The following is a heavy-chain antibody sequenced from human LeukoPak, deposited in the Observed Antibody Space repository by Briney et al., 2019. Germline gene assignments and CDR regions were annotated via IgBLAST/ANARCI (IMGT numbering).Heavy chain of an antibody. CDR3: ARVSSGWYRGFDY. Sequence: SETLSLTCTVSGGSVSSGSYYWSWIRQPPGKGLEWIGYIYYSGSTNYNPSLKSRVTISVDTSKNQFSLKLSSVTAADTAVYYCARVSSGWYRGFDYWGQGTLVTVSS. D-gene: IGHD6-19*01. CDR1: GGSVSSGSYY. CDR2: IYYSGST. V-gene: IGHV4-61*01. J-gene: IGHJ4*02.